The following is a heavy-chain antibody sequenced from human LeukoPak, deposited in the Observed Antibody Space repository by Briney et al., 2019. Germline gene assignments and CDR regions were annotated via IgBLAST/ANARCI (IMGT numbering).Heavy chain of an antibody. Sequence: PGGSLRLSCAASGFTFSSYGMHWVRQAPGKGLEWVAVISYDGSNKYYADSVKGRFTISRDNSKNTLYLQMNSLRAEDTAVYYCAKDLYYDILTGSTAPDYGMDVWGQGTTVTVSS. J-gene: IGHJ6*02. CDR2: ISYDGSNK. CDR1: GFTFSSYG. V-gene: IGHV3-30*18. CDR3: AKDLYYDILTGSTAPDYGMDV. D-gene: IGHD3-9*01.